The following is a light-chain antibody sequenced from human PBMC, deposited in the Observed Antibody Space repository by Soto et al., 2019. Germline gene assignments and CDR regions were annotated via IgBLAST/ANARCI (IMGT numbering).Light chain of an antibody. CDR2: DVS. Sequence: QSALTQPASVSGSPGQSLTISCTGTSSDVGGYNYVSWYQQHPGKAPKLMIYDVSNRPSGVSNRFSGSKSGNTSSLTISGLQAEDGADYYCSSYTSSSALDVFGTGTKLP. V-gene: IGLV2-14*01. CDR1: SSDVGGYNY. J-gene: IGLJ1*01. CDR3: SSYTSSSALDV.